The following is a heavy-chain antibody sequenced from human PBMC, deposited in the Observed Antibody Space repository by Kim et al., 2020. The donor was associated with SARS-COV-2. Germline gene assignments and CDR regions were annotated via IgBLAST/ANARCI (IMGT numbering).Heavy chain of an antibody. CDR2: INGDGSSI. J-gene: IGHJ4*02. Sequence: GGSLRLSCVASGFSFSDSWMHWVRQVPGKGLMWASRINGDGSSIKYADSVNGRFTISRDNAKNTLYLQMNTLRAEDTAVYYCAISPGGYYSFWGQGTLVTVSS. CDR1: GFSFSDSW. CDR3: AISPGGYYSF. D-gene: IGHD3-22*01. V-gene: IGHV3-74*03.